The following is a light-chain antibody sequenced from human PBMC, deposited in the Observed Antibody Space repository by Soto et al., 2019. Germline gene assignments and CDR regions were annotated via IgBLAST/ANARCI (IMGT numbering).Light chain of an antibody. CDR1: NNDVGSYDL. V-gene: IGLV2-14*02. Sequence: QSVLTQPASVSGSPGQSITISCTGTNNDVGSYDLVSWYRQSPGEAPKLIIYDVTKRPSGVSDRFSASKSGNTASLTISGLQAEDEADYYCSSYTSSSTVVFGGGTKLTVL. CDR3: SSYTSSSTVV. J-gene: IGLJ2*01. CDR2: DVT.